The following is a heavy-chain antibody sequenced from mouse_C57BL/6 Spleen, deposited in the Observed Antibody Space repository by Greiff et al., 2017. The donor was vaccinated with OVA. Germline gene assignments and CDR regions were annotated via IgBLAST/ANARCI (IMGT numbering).Heavy chain of an antibody. J-gene: IGHJ2*01. CDR3: ARSEPYYFDY. Sequence: QVQLKQPGAELVKPGASVKLSCKASGYTFTSYWMQWVKQRPGQGLEWIGDIDPSDSYTNYNQKFKGKATLTVDTSSSTAYMQLSSLTSEDSAVYYCARSEPYYFDYWGQGTTLTVSS. V-gene: IGHV1-50*01. CDR2: IDPSDSYT. CDR1: GYTFTSYW.